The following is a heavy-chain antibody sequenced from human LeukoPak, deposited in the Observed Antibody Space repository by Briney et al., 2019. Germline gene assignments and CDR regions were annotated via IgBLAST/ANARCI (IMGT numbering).Heavy chain of an antibody. Sequence: ASVKVSCKASGYPFTSYGISWVRPAPGQGLEWMGWISAYNGNTNYAQKLQGRVTMTTDTSTSTAYMELRSLRSDDTAVYYCARDIVVVPAAVFDYWGQGTLVTVSS. CDR1: GYPFTSYG. J-gene: IGHJ4*02. CDR2: ISAYNGNT. V-gene: IGHV1-18*04. CDR3: ARDIVVVPAAVFDY. D-gene: IGHD2-2*01.